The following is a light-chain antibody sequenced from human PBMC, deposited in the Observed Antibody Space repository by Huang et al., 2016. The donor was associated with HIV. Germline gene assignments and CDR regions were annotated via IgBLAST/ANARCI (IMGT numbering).Light chain of an antibody. CDR2: GAS. CDR3: QQYHDWPPMT. Sequence: EIVMTQFPATLSVSPGQRATLSCRASERVQNNLAWYQHKAGQAPRLLISGASTRATGVPARFSGSGSGTDFTLTISSLQSEDFAVYYCQQYHDWPPMTFGQGTRLDLK. J-gene: IGKJ5*01. CDR1: ERVQNN. V-gene: IGKV3-15*01.